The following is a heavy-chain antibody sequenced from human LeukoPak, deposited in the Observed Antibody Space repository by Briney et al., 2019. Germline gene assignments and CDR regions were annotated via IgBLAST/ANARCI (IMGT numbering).Heavy chain of an antibody. V-gene: IGHV1-18*04. CDR3: ARDEYSYGHFDY. CDR2: ISAYNGNT. D-gene: IGHD5-18*01. J-gene: IGHJ4*02. CDR1: GYTFTGYY. Sequence: ASVKVSCKASGYTFTGYYMHWVRQAPGQGLEWMGWISAYNGNTNYAQKLQGRVTMTTDTSTSTAYMELRSLRSDDTAVYYCARDEYSYGHFDYWGQGTLVTVSS.